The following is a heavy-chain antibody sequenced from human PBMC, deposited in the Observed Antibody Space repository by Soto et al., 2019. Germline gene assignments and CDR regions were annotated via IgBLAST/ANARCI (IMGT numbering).Heavy chain of an antibody. CDR2: INHSGST. J-gene: IGHJ5*02. D-gene: IGHD3-10*01. CDR1: GGSFSGYY. V-gene: IGHV4-34*01. CDR3: ARGNQYYYGSGSYYNNWFDP. Sequence: SETLSLTCAVYGGSFSGYYWSCIRQPPGKGLEWIGEINHSGSTNYNPSLKSRVTISVDTSKNQFSLKLSSVTAADTAVYYCARGNQYYYGSGSYYNNWFDPWGQGTLVTV.